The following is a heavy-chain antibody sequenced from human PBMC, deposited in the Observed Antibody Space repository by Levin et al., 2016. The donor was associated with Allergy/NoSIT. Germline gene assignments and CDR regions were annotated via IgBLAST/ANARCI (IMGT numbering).Heavy chain of an antibody. Sequence: WVRQAPGQGPEWMGCVSQRSGATIYARKFRGWVTMARDTSTRTAYMELTGLKVDDTAVYYCARDVSGSQGGAFDFWGQGTMVTVSS. CDR2: VSQRSGAT. J-gene: IGHJ3*01. CDR3: ARDVSGSQGGAFDF. D-gene: IGHD1-26*01. V-gene: IGHV1-2*04.